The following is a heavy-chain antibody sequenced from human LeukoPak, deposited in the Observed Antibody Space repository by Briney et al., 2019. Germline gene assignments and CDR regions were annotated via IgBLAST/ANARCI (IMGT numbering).Heavy chain of an antibody. Sequence: ASVKVSCKASGYTFTSYGISWVRQAPGQGLEWMGWISAYNGNTNYAQKLQGRITMTTDTSTSTAYIELRSLRSDDTAVYYCASYDSSGYYYFMVDWGQGTLVTVSS. CDR2: ISAYNGNT. D-gene: IGHD3-22*01. V-gene: IGHV1-18*01. CDR3: ASYDSSGYYYFMVD. J-gene: IGHJ4*02. CDR1: GYTFTSYG.